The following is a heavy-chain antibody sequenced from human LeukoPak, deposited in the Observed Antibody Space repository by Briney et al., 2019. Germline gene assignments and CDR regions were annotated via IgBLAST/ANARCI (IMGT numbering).Heavy chain of an antibody. V-gene: IGHV4-38-2*02. J-gene: IGHJ6*03. CDR1: GYSISSGYY. CDR3: ARDYYDSSGYYYSYYYMDV. D-gene: IGHD3-22*01. CDR2: NYHSGST. Sequence: PSETLSLTCTVSGYSISSGYYWGWIRQPPGKGLEWIGSNYHSGSTYHNPSLKSRVTISVDTSKNQFSLKLRSVTAADTAVYYCARDYYDSSGYYYSYYYMDVWGKGTTVTISS.